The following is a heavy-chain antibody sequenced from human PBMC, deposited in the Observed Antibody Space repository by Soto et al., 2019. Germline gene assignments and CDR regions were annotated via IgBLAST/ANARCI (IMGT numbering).Heavy chain of an antibody. CDR1: GDPITSGGFY. V-gene: IGHV4-31*03. CDR2: IYYSGVT. D-gene: IGHD2-2*01. CDR3: SGFSDRVTPANALN. Sequence: PSETLSLTCTLSGDPITSGGFYWTWIRQHPAKGLEWIGYIYYSGVTYYNPSLKSRATISVDTSKNQFSLKLTSVTAADTAVYYCSGFSDRVTPANALNWRQGTLVTVS. J-gene: IGHJ4*02.